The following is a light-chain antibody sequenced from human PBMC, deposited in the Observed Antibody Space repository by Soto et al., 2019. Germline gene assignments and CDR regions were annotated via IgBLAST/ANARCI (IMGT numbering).Light chain of an antibody. CDR2: GAS. V-gene: IGKV3-15*01. CDR1: QSVSSN. J-gene: IGKJ2*01. Sequence: EIVMTQSPATLSVSPGERATLSCRASQSVSSNLAWYQQKPGQAPRLFIYGASPRATGIPARFSGSGSGIEFTLTISSLQSEDFAVYYCQQYNNWYTFGQGTKLEIK. CDR3: QQYNNWYT.